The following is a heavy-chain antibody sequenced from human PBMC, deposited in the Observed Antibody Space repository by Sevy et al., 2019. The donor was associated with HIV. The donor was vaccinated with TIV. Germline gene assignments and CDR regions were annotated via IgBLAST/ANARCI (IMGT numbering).Heavy chain of an antibody. CDR3: AGDHSLLWFGELLSEGGYFDY. D-gene: IGHD3-10*01. Sequence: LSLTCAASGFTFSSYSMNWVRQAPGKGLEWVSYISSSSSTIYYADSVKGRFTISRDNAKNSLYLQTNSLRDEDTAVYYCAGDHSLLWFGELLSEGGYFDYWGQGTLVTVSS. CDR2: ISSSSSTI. J-gene: IGHJ4*02. V-gene: IGHV3-48*02. CDR1: GFTFSSYS.